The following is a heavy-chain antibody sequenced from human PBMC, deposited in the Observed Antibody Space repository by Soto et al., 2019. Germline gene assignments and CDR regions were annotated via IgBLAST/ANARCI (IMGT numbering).Heavy chain of an antibody. J-gene: IGHJ3*01. CDR3: AREGFSSGKAGGFDV. V-gene: IGHV3-23*01. CDR2: ISDSGGAT. Sequence: EVQLMESGGGLVQPGGSLRLSCAASGFTFTRSVMTWARQAPGKGLEWVSTISDSGGATHYADSVKGRFTISRDNSKDTLFLQMNSLRAEDTAVYYCAREGFSSGKAGGFDVWGQGTMVTVSS. CDR1: GFTFTRSV. D-gene: IGHD6-19*01.